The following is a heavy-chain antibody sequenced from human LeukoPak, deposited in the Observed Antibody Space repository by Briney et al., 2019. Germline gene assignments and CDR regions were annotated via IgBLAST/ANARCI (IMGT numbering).Heavy chain of an antibody. D-gene: IGHD5-18*01. V-gene: IGHV3-48*03. CDR2: ISGSSSTI. Sequence: PVGSLRLSCAASGFTFSNFEMNWVRQAPGRGREWGSFISGSSSTIFYADSVKGRFTISRDNAKNSLYLQMNSLRVEDTAVYYCARGYSYGHHFDYWGLGTLVIVSS. CDR1: GFTFSNFE. J-gene: IGHJ4*02. CDR3: ARGYSYGHHFDY.